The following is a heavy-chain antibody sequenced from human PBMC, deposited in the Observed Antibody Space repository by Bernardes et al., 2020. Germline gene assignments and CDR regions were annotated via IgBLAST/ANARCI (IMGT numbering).Heavy chain of an antibody. J-gene: IGHJ4*02. Sequence: GGSLRLSCAASGFTFSSYGMHWVRQAPGKGLEWVAVIWYDGSNKYYADSVKGRFTISRDNSKNTLYLQMNSLRAEDTAVYYCAREGDYGGRYFDYWGQGTLVTVSS. V-gene: IGHV3-33*01. D-gene: IGHD4-17*01. CDR3: AREGDYGGRYFDY. CDR1: GFTFSSYG. CDR2: IWYDGSNK.